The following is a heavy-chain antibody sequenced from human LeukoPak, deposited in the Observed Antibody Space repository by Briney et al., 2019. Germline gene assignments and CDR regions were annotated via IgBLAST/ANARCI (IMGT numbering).Heavy chain of an antibody. V-gene: IGHV1-2*02. Sequence: ASVKVSCKASGYRFTDYYMHWVRQAPGQGLEWMGWISPKSGGTIYAEKFQGRVTMTSDTSIRTAYMELNSLTSDDTAVYYCARVEGSTATRGDWGEGTLVTVSS. D-gene: IGHD1-1*01. CDR3: ARVEGSTATRGD. CDR2: ISPKSGGT. J-gene: IGHJ1*01. CDR1: GYRFTDYY.